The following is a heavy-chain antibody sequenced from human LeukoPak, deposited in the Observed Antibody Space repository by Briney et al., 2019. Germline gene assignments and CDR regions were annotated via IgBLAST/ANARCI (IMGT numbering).Heavy chain of an antibody. CDR1: GYTFTRYY. V-gene: IGHV1-46*04. Sequence: ASVKVSCKASGYTFTRYYIHWVRQAPGQGLEWMGMINLSSGSANYAQKLQGRVTMTRDTSTSTVYMELSSLRSEDTAVYYCARDVSQGSGSYRNQAFDYWGQGTLVTVSS. CDR3: ARDVSQGSGSYRNQAFDY. CDR2: INLSSGSA. J-gene: IGHJ4*02. D-gene: IGHD3-10*01.